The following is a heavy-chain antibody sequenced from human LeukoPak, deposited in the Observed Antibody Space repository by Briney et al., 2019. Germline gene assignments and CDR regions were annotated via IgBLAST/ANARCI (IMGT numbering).Heavy chain of an antibody. J-gene: IGHJ4*02. CDR2: IYHSGST. CDR3: ARREVGATILGGNYFDY. CDR1: GYSISSGYY. Sequence: PSETLSLTCAVSGYSISSGYYWGWIRPPPGKGLEWIGSIYHSGSTYYNPSLKSRVTISVDTSKNQFSLKLSSVTAADTAVHYCARREVGATILGGNYFDYWGQGTLVTVSS. V-gene: IGHV4-38-2*01. D-gene: IGHD1-26*01.